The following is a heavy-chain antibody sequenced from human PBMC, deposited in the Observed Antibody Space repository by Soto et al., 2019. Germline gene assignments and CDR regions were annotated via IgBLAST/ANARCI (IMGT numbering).Heavy chain of an antibody. D-gene: IGHD6-13*01. V-gene: IGHV3-33*01. CDR2: IWYDGSNK. CDR1: GFTFSSYG. Sequence: ESGGGVVQPGRSLRLSCAASGFTFSSYGMHWVRQAPGKGLEWVAVIWYDGSNKYYADSVKGRFTISRDNSKNTLYLQMNSLRAEDTAVYYCARDQGPKYIAAAVTRWGQGTLVTVSS. J-gene: IGHJ4*02. CDR3: ARDQGPKYIAAAVTR.